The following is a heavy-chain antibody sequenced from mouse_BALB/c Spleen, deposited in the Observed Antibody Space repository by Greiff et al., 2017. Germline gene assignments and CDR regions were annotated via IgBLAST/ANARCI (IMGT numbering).Heavy chain of an antibody. CDR3: ARGIYDESRAY. J-gene: IGHJ3*01. V-gene: IGHV1-69*02. CDR2: IDPSDSYT. Sequence: QVQLQQPGAELVKPGASVKLSCKASGYTFTSYWMHWVKQRPGQGLEWIGEIDPSDSYTNYNQKFKDKAILTVDKSSSTAYMQLSSLTSEDSAVYYCARGIYDESRAYWGQGTLVTVSA. CDR1: GYTFTSYW. D-gene: IGHD2-3*01.